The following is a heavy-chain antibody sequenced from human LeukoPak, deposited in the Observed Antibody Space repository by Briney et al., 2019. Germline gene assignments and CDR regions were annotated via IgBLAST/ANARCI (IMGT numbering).Heavy chain of an antibody. J-gene: IGHJ4*02. CDR2: ISHSGST. D-gene: IGHD1-1*01. V-gene: IGHV4-30-2*01. Sequence: SQTLSLTCTVSGGSISSGAYSWSWIRQPPGKGLEWIGYISHSGSTYYNPSLKSRVTISLDRSKNQFSLKLSSVTAADTAVYYCARHTTLRWYYFDYWGQGTLVTVSS. CDR3: ARHTTLRWYYFDY. CDR1: GGSISSGAYS.